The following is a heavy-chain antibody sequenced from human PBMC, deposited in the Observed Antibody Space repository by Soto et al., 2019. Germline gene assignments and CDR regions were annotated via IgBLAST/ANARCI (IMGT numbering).Heavy chain of an antibody. CDR3: ASYYYDSSGYYYVPGVY. CDR1: GGSNSSSSYY. D-gene: IGHD3-22*01. CDR2: ISYSGST. J-gene: IGHJ4*02. V-gene: IGHV4-39*01. Sequence: SETLSLTCTVSGGSNSSSSYYWGWIRQPPGKGLEWIGSISYSGSTYYNPSLKSRVTISVDTSKNQFSLKLSSVTAADTAVYYCASYYYDSSGYYYVPGVYWGQGTLVTVS.